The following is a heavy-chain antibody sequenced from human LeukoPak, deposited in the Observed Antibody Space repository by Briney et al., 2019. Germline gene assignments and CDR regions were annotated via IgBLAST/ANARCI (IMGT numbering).Heavy chain of an antibody. Sequence: SVKVSCKASGGTFSSYAISWVRQAPGQGLEWMGGIIPIFGTASYAQKFQGRVTMTRDTSTSTVYMELSSLRSEDTAVYYCARDLGGRERDWGQGTLVTVSS. D-gene: IGHD3-16*01. CDR3: ARDLGGRERD. CDR2: IIPIFGTA. V-gene: IGHV1-69*05. CDR1: GGTFSSYA. J-gene: IGHJ4*02.